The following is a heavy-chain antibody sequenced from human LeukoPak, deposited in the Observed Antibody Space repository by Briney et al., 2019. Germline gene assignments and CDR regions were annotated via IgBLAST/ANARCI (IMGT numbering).Heavy chain of an antibody. CDR2: ISGSGGST. CDR3: ANGGIAVAGTYYGMDV. D-gene: IGHD6-19*01. CDR1: GFTFSSYA. V-gene: IGHV3-23*01. Sequence: GGSLRLSCAASGFTFSSYAMSWVRQAPGKGLEWVSAISGSGGSTYYADSAKGRFTISRDNSKNTLYLQMNSLRAEDTAVYYCANGGIAVAGTYYGMDVWGQGTTVTVSS. J-gene: IGHJ6*02.